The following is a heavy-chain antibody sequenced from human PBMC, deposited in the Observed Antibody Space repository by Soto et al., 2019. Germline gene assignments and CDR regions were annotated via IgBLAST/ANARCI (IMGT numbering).Heavy chain of an antibody. D-gene: IGHD6-19*01. CDR3: ARNPFIAVAGVDD. CDR2: IKQDGSEK. V-gene: IGHV3-7*01. CDR1: GFTFSSYW. Sequence: GSLRLSCAASGFTFSSYWMSWVRQAPGKGLEWVANIKQDGSEKYYVDSVKGRFTISRDNAKNSLYLQMNSLRAEDTAVYYCARNPFIAVAGVDDWGQGTLVTVAS. J-gene: IGHJ4*02.